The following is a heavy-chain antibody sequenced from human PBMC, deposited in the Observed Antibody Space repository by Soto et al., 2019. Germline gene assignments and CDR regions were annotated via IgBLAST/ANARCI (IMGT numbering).Heavy chain of an antibody. Sequence: EVQLVESGGALVQPGGSLRLSCAASGFTFSSYWMHWVRQAPGKGLVWVSRINSDGSNTSYADSVKGRFTISRDNAKNTLYLQMNSLRAEDTAVYYCARTSLVVAAATREDYWGQGTLVTVSS. J-gene: IGHJ4*02. CDR1: GFTFSSYW. D-gene: IGHD2-15*01. CDR3: ARTSLVVAAATREDY. CDR2: INSDGSNT. V-gene: IGHV3-74*01.